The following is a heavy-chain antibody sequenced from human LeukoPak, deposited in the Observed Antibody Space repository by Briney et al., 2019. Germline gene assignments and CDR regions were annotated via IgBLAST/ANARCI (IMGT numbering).Heavy chain of an antibody. J-gene: IGHJ5*02. CDR2: INAGNGNT. CDR1: GYTFTSYA. V-gene: IGHV1-3*01. Sequence: GASVKVSWKASGYTFTSYAMHWVRQAPGQRLEWMGWINAGNGNTKYSQKFQGRVTITRDTSASTAYMELSSLRSEDTAVYYCARSLRGSGSPGDNWFDPWGQGTLVTVSS. CDR3: ARSLRGSGSPGDNWFDP. D-gene: IGHD3-10*01.